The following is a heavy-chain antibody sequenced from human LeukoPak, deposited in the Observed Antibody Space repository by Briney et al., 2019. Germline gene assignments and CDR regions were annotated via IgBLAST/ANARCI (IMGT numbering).Heavy chain of an antibody. V-gene: IGHV3-30*04. J-gene: IGHJ4*02. Sequence: PGGSLRLSCTASAFTFSNYAIHWVRQAPGKGLEWVTVISHDGSNKYYADSARGRFTISRDNSKNTLYLQMNSLRAEDTAVYYCARDKYFSADWGQGTLVTVSS. D-gene: IGHD2/OR15-2a*01. CDR1: AFTFSNYA. CDR2: ISHDGSNK. CDR3: ARDKYFSAD.